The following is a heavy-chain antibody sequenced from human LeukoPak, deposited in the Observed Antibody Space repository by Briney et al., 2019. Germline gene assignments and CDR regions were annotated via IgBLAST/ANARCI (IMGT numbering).Heavy chain of an antibody. V-gene: IGHV4-59*01. D-gene: IGHD3-9*01. J-gene: IGHJ5*02. Sequence: SETLSLTCTVSGGSISSYYWSWIRQPPGKGLEWIGYIYYSGSTNYNPSLKSRVTISVDTSKNQFSLKLSSVTAADTAVYYCARVSDARDYDILTGPFDPWGQGTLVTVSS. CDR1: GGSISSYY. CDR2: IYYSGST. CDR3: ARVSDARDYDILTGPFDP.